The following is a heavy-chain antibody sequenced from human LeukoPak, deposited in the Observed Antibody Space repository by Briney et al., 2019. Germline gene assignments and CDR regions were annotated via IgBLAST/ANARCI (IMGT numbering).Heavy chain of an antibody. CDR1: GGSISSYY. CDR3: AREEPYYYDSSGYFDY. V-gene: IGHV4-4*07. D-gene: IGHD3-22*01. Sequence: SETLSLTCTVSGGSISSYYWSWIRQPAGKGLEWIGRIYTSGSTNYNPSLKSRVTMSVDTSKNQFSLKLSSVTAADTAVYYCAREEPYYYDSSGYFDYWGQGTLVTVSS. J-gene: IGHJ4*02. CDR2: IYTSGST.